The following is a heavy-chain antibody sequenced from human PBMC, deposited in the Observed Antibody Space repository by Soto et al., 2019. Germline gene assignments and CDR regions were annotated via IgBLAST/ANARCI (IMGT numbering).Heavy chain of an antibody. CDR3: ARAEYNDGSTYYPIRYFDL. D-gene: IGHD3-22*01. CDR2: ISSDGSEK. Sequence: QVQLVESGGGVVQPGRSLRLSCATTGFTFSSYVMHWVRQAPGKGLEWVAVISSDGSEKYYAESLKGRFAISRDNSKNTLYLHMNSLSAEDTAVYYCARAEYNDGSTYYPIRYFDLWGRGTLVTVSS. V-gene: IGHV3-30*09. CDR1: GFTFSSYV. J-gene: IGHJ2*01.